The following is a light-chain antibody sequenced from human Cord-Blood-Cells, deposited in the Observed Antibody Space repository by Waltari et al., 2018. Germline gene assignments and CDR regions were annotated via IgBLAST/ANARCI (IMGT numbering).Light chain of an antibody. CDR2: RNN. Sequence: QSVLTQPPSASGTPGQRVTISCSGSSSNIGSNYVYWYQQLPGTAPKLLIYRNNQRPSGFPDRFSGSQSGTSASLAISGLRSEDEADYYCAAWDDSLSGWVFGGGTKLTVL. CDR1: SSNIGSNY. CDR3: AAWDDSLSGWV. J-gene: IGLJ3*02. V-gene: IGLV1-47*01.